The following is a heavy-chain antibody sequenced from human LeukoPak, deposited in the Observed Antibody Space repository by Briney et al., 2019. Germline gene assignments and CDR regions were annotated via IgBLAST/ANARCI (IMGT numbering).Heavy chain of an antibody. D-gene: IGHD2-2*01. CDR2: ISGSGGST. Sequence: GGSLRLSCAASGFTFSSYGMSWVRQAPGKGLEWVSAISGSGGSTYYADSVKGRFTISRDNSKNTLYLQMNSLRAEDTAVYYCAKRGSPAFYFDYWGQGTLVTVSS. CDR1: GFTFSSYG. J-gene: IGHJ4*02. CDR3: AKRGSPAFYFDY. V-gene: IGHV3-23*01.